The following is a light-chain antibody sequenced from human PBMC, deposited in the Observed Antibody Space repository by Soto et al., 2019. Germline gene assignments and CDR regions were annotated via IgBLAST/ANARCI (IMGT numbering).Light chain of an antibody. J-gene: IGKJ2*01. CDR2: WAS. V-gene: IGKV4-1*01. CDR3: QQYYSTPPPPYT. Sequence: DIVMTQSPDSLAVSLGERATINCKSSQSVLYSSNNKNYLAWYQQKPGQPPKLLIYWASTRESGVPDRFSGSGSGTDFTLTIRSLQAEDVAVYYCQQYYSTPPPPYTFGQGTKLEIK. CDR1: QSVLYSSNNKNY.